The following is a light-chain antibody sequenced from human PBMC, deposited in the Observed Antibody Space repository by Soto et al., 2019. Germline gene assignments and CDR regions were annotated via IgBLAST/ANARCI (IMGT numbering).Light chain of an antibody. V-gene: IGKV1-12*01. CDR2: AAS. Sequence: IKMTQSPTSVSAAVGDRVHITCRASRGISRWLAWYQQKPGQAPNLLIYAASSLQSGVPSRFRGSGSGTDFTLTISSLQPEDFATYYCQQYDTFPLTFGGGTKVEIK. CDR1: RGISRW. CDR3: QQYDTFPLT. J-gene: IGKJ4*01.